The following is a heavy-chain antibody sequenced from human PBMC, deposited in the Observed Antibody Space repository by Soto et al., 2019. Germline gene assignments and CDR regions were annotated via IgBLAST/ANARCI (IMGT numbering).Heavy chain of an antibody. V-gene: IGHV3-64D*08. CDR3: VKDQKQLLHYYYYGMDV. D-gene: IGHD6-13*01. J-gene: IGHJ6*02. Sequence: GGSLRLSCSASGFTFSSYAMHWVRQAPGKGLEYVSAISSNGGSTYYADSVKGRFTISRDNSKNTLYLQMSSLRAEDTAVYYCVKDQKQLLHYYYYGMDVWGQGTTVTVSS. CDR1: GFTFSSYA. CDR2: ISSNGGST.